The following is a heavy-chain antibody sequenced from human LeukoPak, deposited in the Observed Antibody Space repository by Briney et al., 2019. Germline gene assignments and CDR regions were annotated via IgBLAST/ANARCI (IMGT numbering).Heavy chain of an antibody. D-gene: IGHD3-10*01. CDR1: GYTFTSYG. V-gene: IGHV1-18*01. CDR3: AREDITMVRGVIITQYYFDY. J-gene: IGHJ4*02. Sequence: ASVKVSCKASGYTFTSYGISWVRQAPGQGLEWMGWISAYNGNTNYAQKLQGRVTMTTDTSTSTAYMELRSLRSDDTAVYYCAREDITMVRGVIITQYYFDYWGQGALVTVSS. CDR2: ISAYNGNT.